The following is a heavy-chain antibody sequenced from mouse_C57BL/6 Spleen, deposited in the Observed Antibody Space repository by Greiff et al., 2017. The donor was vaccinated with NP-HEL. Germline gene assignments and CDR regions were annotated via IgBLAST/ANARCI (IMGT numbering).Heavy chain of an antibody. CDR1: GFNIKNTY. CDR2: IDPANGNT. D-gene: IGHD2-4*01. CDR3: ARSVDYDGGGYAMDY. V-gene: IGHV14-3*01. Sequence: VHVKQSVAELVRPGASVKLSCTASGFNIKNTYMHWVKQRPEQGLEWIGRIDPANGNTKYAPKFQGKATITADTSSNTAYLQLSSLTSEDTAIYYCARSVDYDGGGYAMDYWGQGTSVTVSS. J-gene: IGHJ4*01.